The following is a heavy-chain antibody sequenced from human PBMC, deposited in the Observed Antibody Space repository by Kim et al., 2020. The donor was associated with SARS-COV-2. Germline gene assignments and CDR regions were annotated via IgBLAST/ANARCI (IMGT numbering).Heavy chain of an antibody. CDR2: SGGT. D-gene: IGHD1-7*01. J-gene: IGHJ4*02. Sequence: SGGTHYHPSLKSRVTMSVDTSKNQFSLRLSSVTAADTAVDYCARDPGTSYWGQGTLVTVSS. V-gene: IGHV4-4*07. CDR3: ARDPGTSY.